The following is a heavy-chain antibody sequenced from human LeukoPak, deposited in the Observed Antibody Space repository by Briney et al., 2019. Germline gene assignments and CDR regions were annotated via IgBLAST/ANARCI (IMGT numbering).Heavy chain of an antibody. CDR1: GFTFHDYT. J-gene: IGHJ4*02. CDR2: ISWYRGSI. D-gene: IGHD6-13*01. CDR3: AKDRAAAGLDY. Sequence: GGSLTLSCAVSGFTFHDYTMHWVRQAPGKGLEWVSGISWYRGSIVYADSVKGRFTISRDNPKNSLYRQMNSLRAEDTSLYYCAKDRAAAGLDYWGRGTLVSVSS. V-gene: IGHV3-9*01.